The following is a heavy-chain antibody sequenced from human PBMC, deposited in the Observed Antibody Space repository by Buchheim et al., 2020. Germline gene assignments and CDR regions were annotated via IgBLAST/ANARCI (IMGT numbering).Heavy chain of an antibody. D-gene: IGHD6-13*01. J-gene: IGHJ5*02. V-gene: IGHV3-30*18. Sequence: QVQLVESGGGVVQPGRSLRLSCAASGFTFSNYGMHWVRQAPGKGLEWVAAISYDGSNKFYGDSVKGRFTISRDDSKNTLYVEMNSLGAEDTAVYYCAKDYVAADGTSKGHLYNHFDPWGQGTL. CDR3: AKDYVAADGTSKGHLYNHFDP. CDR1: GFTFSNYG. CDR2: ISYDGSNK.